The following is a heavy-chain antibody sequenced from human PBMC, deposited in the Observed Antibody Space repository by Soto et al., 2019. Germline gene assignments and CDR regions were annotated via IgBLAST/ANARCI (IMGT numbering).Heavy chain of an antibody. CDR1: GGSISSGDYY. D-gene: IGHD3-10*01. J-gene: IGHJ4*02. CDR2: IYSSGST. V-gene: IGHV4-30-4*01. Sequence: QVQLQESGPGLVKPSQTLSLTCTVSGGSISSGDYYRSWIRQPPGKGLEWIGYIYSSGSTYYNPSLKSRVTISVDTYKNQFSLKLSSVTAADTAVYYCASSYGSGSYYRRRGMTALSYWGQGTLVTVSS. CDR3: ASSYGSGSYYRRRGMTALSY.